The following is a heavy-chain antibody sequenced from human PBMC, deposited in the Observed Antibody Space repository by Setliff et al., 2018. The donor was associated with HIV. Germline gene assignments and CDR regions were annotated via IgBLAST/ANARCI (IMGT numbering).Heavy chain of an antibody. D-gene: IGHD3-9*01. CDR2: IFYSAT. Sequence: SETLSLTCTVSGGSMSSQYWSWVRQSPGKGLEWIGYIFYSATDYNPPLKSRVTMSIDTSKNQFSLNLRSVTAADTAVYYCARLGGILTGTPVIDYWGQGTLVTVSS. CDR3: ARLGGILTGTPVIDY. V-gene: IGHV4-59*11. CDR1: GGSMSSQY. J-gene: IGHJ4*02.